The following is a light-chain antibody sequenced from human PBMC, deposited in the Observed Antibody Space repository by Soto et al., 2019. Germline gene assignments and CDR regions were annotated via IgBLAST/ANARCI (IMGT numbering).Light chain of an antibody. J-gene: IGLJ2*01. Sequence: QSALTQPRSMSGSPGQSVTISCTGASGDVGGYSYVSWYQQYPDTAPKLLIYEVRTRPSGVPDRFSGSKSGNTASLTISGLQPEDEADYFCSSFAGSDTLVVFGGGTKLTVL. CDR2: EVR. CDR3: SSFAGSDTLVV. CDR1: SGDVGGYSY. V-gene: IGLV2-11*01.